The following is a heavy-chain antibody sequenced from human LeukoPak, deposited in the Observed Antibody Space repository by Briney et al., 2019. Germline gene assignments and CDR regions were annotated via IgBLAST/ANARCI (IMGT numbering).Heavy chain of an antibody. Sequence: GGSLRLSCAASGFTFDDYTMHWVRQAPGKGLEWVSGISWNSGSIGYADSVKGRFTISRDNAKNSLYLQMNSLRGDDTGLHYCAKDRRNDFDYWGQGTLVTVSS. CDR1: GFTFDDYT. J-gene: IGHJ4*02. D-gene: IGHD1-14*01. CDR2: ISWNSGSI. V-gene: IGHV3-9*01. CDR3: AKDRRNDFDY.